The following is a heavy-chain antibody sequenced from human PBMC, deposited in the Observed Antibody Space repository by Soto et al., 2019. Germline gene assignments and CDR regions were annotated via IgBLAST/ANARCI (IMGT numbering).Heavy chain of an antibody. CDR2: INAGNGNT. V-gene: IGHV1-3*01. CDR3: ARIAPEDRGYYYGMDV. J-gene: IGHJ6*02. CDR1: GYTFTSYA. Sequence: ASVKVSCKASGYTFTSYAMHWVRQAPGQRLEWMGWINAGNGNTKYSQEFQGRVTITRDTSASTAYMELSSLRSEDTAVYYCARIAPEDRGYYYGMDVWGQGTTVTVYS. D-gene: IGHD6-13*01.